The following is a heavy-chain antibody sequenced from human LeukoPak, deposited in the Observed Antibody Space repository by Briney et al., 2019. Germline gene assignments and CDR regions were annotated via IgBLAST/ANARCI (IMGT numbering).Heavy chain of an antibody. J-gene: IGHJ4*02. Sequence: SGGSLRLSCAASGFTFTVYWLSWVRQAPGKGLEWVANIKEDGSEKYYVDSVKGRFTISKDNAKNSLYLQMTSLRAEDTALYYCARDTHLSYAAGFDYWGQGTLVTVSS. CDR2: IKEDGSEK. CDR3: ARDTHLSYAAGFDY. D-gene: IGHD3-16*01. V-gene: IGHV3-7*01. CDR1: GFTFTVYW.